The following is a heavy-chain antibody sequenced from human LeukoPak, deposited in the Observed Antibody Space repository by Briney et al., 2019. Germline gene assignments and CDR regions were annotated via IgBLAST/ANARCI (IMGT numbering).Heavy chain of an antibody. V-gene: IGHV3-7*01. Sequence: GGSLRLSCAASGFTFSSYWMSWVRQAPGKGLEWVANIRQDGSEIYYVDSVKGRFTISRDNAKDSLYLQMNGLRAEDTAVYYCGRKLVEFWGQGTMVTVSS. CDR3: GRKLVEF. J-gene: IGHJ3*01. CDR2: IRQDGSEI. D-gene: IGHD6-6*01. CDR1: GFTFSSYW.